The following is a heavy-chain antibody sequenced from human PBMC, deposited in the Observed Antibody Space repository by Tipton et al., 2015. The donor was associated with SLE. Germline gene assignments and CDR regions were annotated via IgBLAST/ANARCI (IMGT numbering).Heavy chain of an antibody. D-gene: IGHD3-10*02. V-gene: IGHV3-21*01. CDR2: ISSSSTYI. CDR1: GFYVSGYW. J-gene: IGHJ6*03. Sequence: SLRLSCAASGFYVSGYWLPWVRQAPGKGLEWVSSISSSSTYIYYADSVKGRFTISRDNAKNSLSLQMNSMRAEDTAVYYCARGVRCWGGNCTDVWGKGTTGSASS. CDR3: ARGVRCWGGNCTDV.